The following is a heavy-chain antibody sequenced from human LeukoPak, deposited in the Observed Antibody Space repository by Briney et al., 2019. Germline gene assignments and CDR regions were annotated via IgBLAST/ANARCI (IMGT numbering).Heavy chain of an antibody. CDR3: AGGSDIVSAFDI. CDR2: LNPSGGRT. V-gene: IGHV1-46*01. CDR1: GYTFPSYY. Sequence: ASVKVSCKASGYTFPSYYLHWVRQAPAQGLEWMRILNPSGGRTSYAQTFQGRVTMPRDMSTSTVYMELSSLRSEDTAVYYCAGGSDIVSAFDIWGQGTMVTVSS. D-gene: IGHD1-26*01. J-gene: IGHJ3*02.